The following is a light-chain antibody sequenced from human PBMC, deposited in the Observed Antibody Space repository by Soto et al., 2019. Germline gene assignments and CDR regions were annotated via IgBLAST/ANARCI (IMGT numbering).Light chain of an antibody. CDR1: SSDVGGYNY. V-gene: IGLV2-14*01. J-gene: IGLJ2*01. CDR3: SSYTSSSTPYVV. Sequence: QSALTQPASVSGSHGQSITISCTGTSSDVGGYNYVSWYQQHPGKAPKLIIYEANNRPSGVSNRFSGSKSGSTASLTISGLQAEDEADYYCSSYTSSSTPYVVLGGGTKVTVL. CDR2: EAN.